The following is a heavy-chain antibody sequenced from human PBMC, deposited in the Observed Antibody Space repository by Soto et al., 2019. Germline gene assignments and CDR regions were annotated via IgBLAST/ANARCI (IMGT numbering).Heavy chain of an antibody. CDR3: ARHYCSGGSRYSAPNYYYYYGMDV. CDR1: GYSFTSYW. Sequence: GESLKISCKGSGYSFTSYWIGWVRQMPGKGLEWMGIIYPGDSDTRYSPSFQGQVTISADKSISTAYLQWSSLKASDTAMYYCARHYCSGGSRYSAPNYYYYYGMDVWGQGTTVTVSS. CDR2: IYPGDSDT. V-gene: IGHV5-51*01. J-gene: IGHJ6*02. D-gene: IGHD2-15*01.